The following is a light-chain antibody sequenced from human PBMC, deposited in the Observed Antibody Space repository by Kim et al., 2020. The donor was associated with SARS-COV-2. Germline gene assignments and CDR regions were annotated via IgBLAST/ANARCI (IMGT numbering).Light chain of an antibody. CDR3: QQYNTLPYT. Sequence: DIQMTQSPSSLSASVGDRVTITCRTSQNINSHLNWYHQKPGRAPKLLIYAASTLQGGVPSRFSGSGSETDFTLTISSLQPEDFATYYCQQYNTLPYTFGQGTKLEI. J-gene: IGKJ2*01. CDR1: QNINSH. CDR2: AAS. V-gene: IGKV1-39*01.